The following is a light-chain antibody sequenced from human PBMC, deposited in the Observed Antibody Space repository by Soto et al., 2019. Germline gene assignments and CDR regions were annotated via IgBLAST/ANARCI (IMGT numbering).Light chain of an antibody. Sequence: EFVLTESPGTLSLSPGERATLSCRASQSVGSNYLAWYQQKPGQAPRLLIYGASSRATGIPDRFSGSGSGTDFTLTISRLEPEDFAVYYCQQRSNWPITFGQGTRLEI. J-gene: IGKJ5*01. CDR2: GAS. CDR3: QQRSNWPIT. CDR1: QSVGSNY. V-gene: IGKV3D-20*02.